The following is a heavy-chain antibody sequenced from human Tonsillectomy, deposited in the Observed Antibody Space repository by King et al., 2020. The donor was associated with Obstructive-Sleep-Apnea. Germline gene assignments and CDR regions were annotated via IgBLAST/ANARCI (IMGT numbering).Heavy chain of an antibody. D-gene: IGHD4-17*01. J-gene: IGHJ4*02. V-gene: IGHV3-9*01. Sequence: VQLVESGGGLVQPGRSLRLSCAASGFTFDDYAMHCVRQAPGKGLEWVSGISWHSGSIGYAVSLKGRFTISRDNAKNSLYLQMNSLRAEDTALYYCGKDMDYGDYLMALDYWGQGTLVTVSS. CDR1: GFTFDDYA. CDR2: ISWHSGSI. CDR3: GKDMDYGDYLMALDY.